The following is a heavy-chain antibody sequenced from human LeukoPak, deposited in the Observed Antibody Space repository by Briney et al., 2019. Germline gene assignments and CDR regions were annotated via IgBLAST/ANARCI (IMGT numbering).Heavy chain of an antibody. CDR3: AKDGIALAGTPDGSFDY. CDR1: GFTFSSYG. D-gene: IGHD6-13*01. CDR2: ISYDGSNR. J-gene: IGHJ4*01. Sequence: PGGSLRLSCAASGFTFSSYGMHWVRRAPGKGLEWVAVISYDGSNRFYVDSVKGRFTISRDNSKNTVYLQVNSLRAEDTAVYYCAKDGIALAGTPDGSFDYWGQGTLVTVSS. V-gene: IGHV3-30*18.